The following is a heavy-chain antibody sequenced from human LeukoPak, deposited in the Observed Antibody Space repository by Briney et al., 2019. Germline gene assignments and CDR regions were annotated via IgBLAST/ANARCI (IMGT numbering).Heavy chain of an antibody. V-gene: IGHV4-59*01. CDR3: ARGPYSSRYDY. CDR1: GGYIGSYY. CDR2: IYSSGST. J-gene: IGHJ4*02. Sequence: PSETLSLTCTVSGGYIGSYYWNWIRQPPGRGLEWIGYIYSSGSTNYNPSLKSRVTMSVDTSKNQFSLNLSSVTAADTAVYYCARGPYSSRYDYWGQGTVVTVSS. D-gene: IGHD6-13*01.